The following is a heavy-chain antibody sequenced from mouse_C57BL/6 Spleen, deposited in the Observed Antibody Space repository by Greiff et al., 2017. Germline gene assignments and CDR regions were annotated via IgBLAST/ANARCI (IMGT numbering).Heavy chain of an antibody. J-gene: IGHJ1*03. CDR1: GFTFSNYW. Sequence: EVKLVESGGGLVQPGGSMKLSCVASGFTFSNYWMNWVRQSPEKGLEWVAQIRLKSDNYATHYAESVKGRFTISRDDSKSSVYLQMNNLRAEDTGIYYCTGVIYYDYDFWYFDVGGTGTTVTVSS. D-gene: IGHD2-4*01. CDR3: TGVIYYDYDFWYFDV. CDR2: IRLKSDNYAT. V-gene: IGHV6-3*01.